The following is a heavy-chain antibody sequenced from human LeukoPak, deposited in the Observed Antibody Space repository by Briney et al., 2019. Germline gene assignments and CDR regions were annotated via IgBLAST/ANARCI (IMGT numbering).Heavy chain of an antibody. D-gene: IGHD2-8*01. J-gene: IGHJ6*03. V-gene: IGHV3-7*01. Sequence: HSGGSLRLSCAASGFTFSSYWMSWVRQAPGKGLEWVANIKQDGSEKYYVDSVKGRFTISRDNAKNSLYLQMNSLRAEDTAVYYCARLNGVWIKNPQSYMDVWGKGTTVTVSS. CDR2: IKQDGSEK. CDR1: GFTFSSYW. CDR3: ARLNGVWIKNPQSYMDV.